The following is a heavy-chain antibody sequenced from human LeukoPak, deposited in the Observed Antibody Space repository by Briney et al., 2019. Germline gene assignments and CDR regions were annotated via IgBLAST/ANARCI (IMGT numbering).Heavy chain of an antibody. Sequence: GGSLRLSCAASGFTFSNYAMSWVRLAPGKGLEWVSAISGSGGSTYYADSVKGRFTISRDNSKNTLYLQMNSLRAEDTAVYYCAKGISYDSSGYSLPHDPSDIWGQGTMVTVSS. CDR1: GFTFSNYA. CDR3: AKGISYDSSGYSLPHDPSDI. V-gene: IGHV3-23*01. D-gene: IGHD3-22*01. J-gene: IGHJ3*02. CDR2: ISGSGGST.